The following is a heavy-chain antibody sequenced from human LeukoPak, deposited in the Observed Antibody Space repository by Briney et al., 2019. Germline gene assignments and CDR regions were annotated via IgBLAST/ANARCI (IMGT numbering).Heavy chain of an antibody. J-gene: IGHJ4*02. Sequence: GSSVKVSCKASGGTFSSYAISWVRQAPGQGLEWMGRIIPIFGTANYAQKFQGRVTITADKSTSTAYMELSSLRSEDTAVYYCARGLGSFGLVPGADYWGQGTLVTVSS. CDR3: ARGLGSFGLVPGADY. CDR2: IIPIFGTA. D-gene: IGHD3-10*01. V-gene: IGHV1-69*06. CDR1: GGTFSSYA.